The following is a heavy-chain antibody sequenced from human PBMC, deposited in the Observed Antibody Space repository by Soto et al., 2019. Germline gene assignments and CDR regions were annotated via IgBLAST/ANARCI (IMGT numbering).Heavy chain of an antibody. V-gene: IGHV1-8*01. Sequence: QVQLVQSGAEVKKPGASVKVSCKASGYTFTSYDINWVRQATGQGLEWMGWMNPNSGNTGYAQKFQGRVTMTRHTSISTAYMELSSLRSEDTAVYYCAREITIFGVVPGWCQGTLVTVSS. CDR3: AREITIFGVVPG. CDR2: MNPNSGNT. D-gene: IGHD3-3*01. CDR1: GYTFTSYD. J-gene: IGHJ4*02.